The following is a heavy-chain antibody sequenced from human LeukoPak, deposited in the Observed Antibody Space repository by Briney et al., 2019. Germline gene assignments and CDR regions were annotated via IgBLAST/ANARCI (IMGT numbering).Heavy chain of an antibody. V-gene: IGHV3-23*01. Sequence: GGSLRLSCVASGFTFNTYAMYWVRQAPGKGLEWVSGVFGSGGSAHYADSVKGRFTISRDNSKNTVYLEMSSLRAEDTAIYYCGKMTTGYSSGQKPAWPVDYWGQGTLVTVSS. D-gene: IGHD6-19*01. J-gene: IGHJ4*02. CDR3: GKMTTGYSSGQKPAWPVDY. CDR1: GFTFNTYA. CDR2: VFGSGGSA.